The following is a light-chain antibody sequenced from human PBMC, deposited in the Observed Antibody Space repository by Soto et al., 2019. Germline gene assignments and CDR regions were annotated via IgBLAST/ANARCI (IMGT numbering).Light chain of an antibody. CDR2: KAS. V-gene: IGKV1-5*03. J-gene: IGKJ1*01. CDR3: QEYNGFSRT. Sequence: DIQMTQSPSTLSASVGDRVTITCRASQSIDSWLAWYQQKPGKPPKLLIYKASSLETGVPPRFTGSGSGTEFTLTISSLQSDDFATYYCQEYNGFSRTFGQGTKVEI. CDR1: QSIDSW.